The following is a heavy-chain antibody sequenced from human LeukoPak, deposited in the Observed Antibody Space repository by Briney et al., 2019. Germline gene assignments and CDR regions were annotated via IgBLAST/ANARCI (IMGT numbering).Heavy chain of an antibody. CDR2: MSSDLNVK. CDR3: AREGYYGSGSPPSLYFDY. CDR1: GFTFRNYV. J-gene: IGHJ4*02. D-gene: IGHD3-10*01. V-gene: IGHV3-30-3*01. Sequence: GGSPRLSCAASGFTFRNYVIHWVRQAPGKGLEWVAVMSSDLNVKLYADSVKGRFTISRDNSRSTLYLQMNSLRPEDTAIYYCAREGYYGSGSPPSLYFDYWGQGTLVTVSS.